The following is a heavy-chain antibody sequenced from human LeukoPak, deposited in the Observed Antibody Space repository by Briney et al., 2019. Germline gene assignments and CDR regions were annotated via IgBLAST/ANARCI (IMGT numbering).Heavy chain of an antibody. CDR1: GFTFSSYA. V-gene: IGHV3-23*01. CDR3: AKDRVSPSGYFDY. D-gene: IGHD3-10*01. J-gene: IGHJ4*02. Sequence: GGSLRLSCAAYGFTFSSYAMSWVRQAPGKGLEWVSAISGSGGSTYYADSVKGRFTISRDNSKNTLYLQMNSLRAEDTAVYYCAKDRVSPSGYFDYWGQGTLVTVSS. CDR2: ISGSGGST.